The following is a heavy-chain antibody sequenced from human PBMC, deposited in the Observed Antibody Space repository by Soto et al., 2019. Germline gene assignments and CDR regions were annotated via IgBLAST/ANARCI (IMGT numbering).Heavy chain of an antibody. CDR3: ARDQYYYDSSGYYWYFDL. Sequence: QVQLVQSGAEVKKPGASVKVSCKASGYTFTSYGISWVRQAPGQGLEWMGWISAYNGNTNYAQKLQGRVTMTTDTSTSTAYMELRSLRSDDTAVYYCARDQYYYDSSGYYWYFDLCGRGTLVTVSS. J-gene: IGHJ2*01. D-gene: IGHD3-22*01. V-gene: IGHV1-18*01. CDR2: ISAYNGNT. CDR1: GYTFTSYG.